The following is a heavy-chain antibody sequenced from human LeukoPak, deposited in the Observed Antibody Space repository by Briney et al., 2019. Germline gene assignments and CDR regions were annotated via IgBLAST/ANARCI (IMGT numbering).Heavy chain of an antibody. CDR1: GGSFNSINTYY. V-gene: IGHV4-59*01. CDR2: VYYRVNT. Sequence: SETLSLTCTVSGGSFNSINTYYGNWIRQPPGKGLGWIGYVYYRVNTNYNPSLKSRLTISVDTSKSQFSLKVSSVTAADTAEYYCARARTRGNNWYFDYWGQGTLVTVSS. D-gene: IGHD1-1*01. CDR3: ARARTRGNNWYFDY. J-gene: IGHJ4*02.